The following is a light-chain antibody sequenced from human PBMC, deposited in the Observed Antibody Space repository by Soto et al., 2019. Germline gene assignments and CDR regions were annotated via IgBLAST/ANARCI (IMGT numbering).Light chain of an antibody. V-gene: IGKV3-20*01. J-gene: IGKJ1*01. CDR3: QQYASSPWT. CDR1: QSVTSNY. CDR2: GAS. Sequence: EIVLTQSPGTLSLSPGERATLSCRASQSVTSNYLAWYQQKPGQAPSLLIYGASARAAGIPDWFSGSGTGTDFALTISGLEPEDFAVYFCQQYASSPWTFGQGTKVEIK.